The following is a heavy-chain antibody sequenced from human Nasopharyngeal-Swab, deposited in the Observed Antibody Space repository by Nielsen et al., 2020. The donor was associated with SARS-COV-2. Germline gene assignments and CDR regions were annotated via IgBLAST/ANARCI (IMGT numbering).Heavy chain of an antibody. CDR1: GFTFDNYA. Sequence: SLKISCAASGFTFDNYAMHWVRQAPGKGLEWVSGISWNSGSIGYADSVKGRFTISRDNAKNSLYLQMNSLRAEDTAVYYCARVLPHFDYWGQGTLVTVSS. CDR2: ISWNSGSI. V-gene: IGHV3-9*01. CDR3: ARVLPHFDY. D-gene: IGHD4/OR15-4a*01. J-gene: IGHJ4*02.